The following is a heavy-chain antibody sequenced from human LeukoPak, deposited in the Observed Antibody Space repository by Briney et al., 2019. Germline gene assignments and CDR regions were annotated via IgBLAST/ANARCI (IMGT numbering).Heavy chain of an antibody. J-gene: IGHJ4*02. CDR2: ISVSGDST. Sequence: GGSLRLSCAASGLTFSNYAMSWVRQGPGKGLEWVSVISVSGDSTHYADSVKGRFTISRDNSKNTVHLQMNSLRAEDTAVYYCARDRPNYYGSDGHYYRRDGDYWGRGTLVSVSS. V-gene: IGHV3-23*01. D-gene: IGHD3-22*01. CDR3: ARDRPNYYGSDGHYYRRDGDY. CDR1: GLTFSNYA.